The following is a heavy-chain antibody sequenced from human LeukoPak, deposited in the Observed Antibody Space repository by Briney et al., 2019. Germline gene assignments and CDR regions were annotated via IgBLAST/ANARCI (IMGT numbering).Heavy chain of an antibody. V-gene: IGHV3-48*01. CDR1: GLTFSSFA. D-gene: IGHD3-22*01. CDR3: AKGIVVAPFDY. Sequence: GGSLRLSCAASGLTFSSFAMNWVRQAPGKGLEWVSYISSSSSTIYYADSVKGRFTISRDNAKNSLYLQMNSLRAEDTAVYYCAKGIVVAPFDYWGQGTLVTVSS. CDR2: ISSSSSTI. J-gene: IGHJ4*02.